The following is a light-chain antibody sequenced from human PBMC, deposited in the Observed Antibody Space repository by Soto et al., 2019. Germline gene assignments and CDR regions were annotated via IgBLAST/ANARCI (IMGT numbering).Light chain of an antibody. CDR2: AAS. CDR1: QDISNY. CDR3: QKYNSAPLT. V-gene: IGKV1-27*01. Sequence: DIQMTQSPSSLSASVGDRVTITYRASQDISNYLAWYQQKPGKVPKLLIYAASTLQSGVPSRFSGSGSGTDFTLTISSLQPEDVATYYCQKYNSAPLTFGGGTKVEIK. J-gene: IGKJ4*01.